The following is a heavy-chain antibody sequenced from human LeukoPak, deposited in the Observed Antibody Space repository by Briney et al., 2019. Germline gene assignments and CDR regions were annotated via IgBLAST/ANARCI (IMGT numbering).Heavy chain of an antibody. J-gene: IGHJ4*02. CDR3: AREYSSSSDYGGGSDY. D-gene: IGHD6-6*01. CDR2: IVPIFGTA. Sequence: ASVKVSCKASGGTFSSYAISWVRQAPGQGLEWMGGIVPIFGTANYAQRFQGRVTITADKSTSTAYMELSSLRSEDTAVYYCAREYSSSSDYGGGSDYWGQGTLVTVSS. CDR1: GGTFSSYA. V-gene: IGHV1-69*06.